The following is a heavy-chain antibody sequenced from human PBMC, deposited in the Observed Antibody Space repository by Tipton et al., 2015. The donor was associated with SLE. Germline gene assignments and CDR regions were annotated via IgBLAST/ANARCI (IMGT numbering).Heavy chain of an antibody. CDR1: GFTFSSYA. CDR2: ISYDGSNK. Sequence: SLRLSCAASGFTFSSYAMHWVRQAPGKGLEWVAVISYDGSNKYYADSVKGRFTISRDNSKNTLYLQMNSLRAEDTAVYYCAREKGGKTGTTGRAFDIWDQGTMATVSS. CDR3: AREKGGKTGTTGRAFDI. V-gene: IGHV3-30-3*01. D-gene: IGHD1-14*01. J-gene: IGHJ3*02.